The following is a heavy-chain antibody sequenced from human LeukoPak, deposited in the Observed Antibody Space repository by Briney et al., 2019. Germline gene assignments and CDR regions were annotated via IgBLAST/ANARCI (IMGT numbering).Heavy chain of an antibody. CDR3: ATENHDY. V-gene: IGHV1-24*01. D-gene: IGHD1-14*01. J-gene: IGHJ4*02. CDR2: FDPEDGET. Sequence: HXXRQAPGKGLEWMGGFDPEDGETIYAQKFQGRVTMTEDTSTDTAYMELSSLRSEDTAVYYCATENHDYWGQGTLVTVSS.